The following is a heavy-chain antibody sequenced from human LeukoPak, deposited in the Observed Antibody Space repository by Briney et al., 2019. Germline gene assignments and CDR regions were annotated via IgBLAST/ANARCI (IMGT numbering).Heavy chain of an antibody. CDR3: ARTTPVITHPFDP. Sequence: ASVKVSCKASGYTFTTYHIHWVRLAPGQGLEWLGTIIPSNGDTSYAQSFQGRVTMTRNTSTTTVYMDLSSLKSDDTAVYYCARTTPVITHPFDPWGKGTQVIVSS. V-gene: IGHV1-46*01. CDR2: IIPSNGDT. D-gene: IGHD4-23*01. J-gene: IGHJ5*02. CDR1: GYTFTTYH.